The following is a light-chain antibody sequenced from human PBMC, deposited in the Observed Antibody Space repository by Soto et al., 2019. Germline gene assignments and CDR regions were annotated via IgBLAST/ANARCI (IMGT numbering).Light chain of an antibody. CDR2: TTS. Sequence: DIQMTQSPSSLSASVGDRVTITCRASQSISRYLNWYQQKPGKAPKLLIYTTSSLQSGVPSRFSGSGSGTDFTLTISSLHPEDFATYYCQQTYSTWTVGQGTKVDIK. J-gene: IGKJ1*01. CDR1: QSISRY. V-gene: IGKV1-39*01. CDR3: QQTYSTWT.